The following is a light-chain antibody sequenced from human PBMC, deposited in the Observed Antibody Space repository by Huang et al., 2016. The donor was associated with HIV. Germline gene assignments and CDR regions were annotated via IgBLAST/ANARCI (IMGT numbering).Light chain of an antibody. CDR1: QSGGSK. CDR3: HQYNDWPGFT. V-gene: IGKV3-15*01. CDR2: GAS. J-gene: IGKJ3*01. Sequence: EEVMTQSPATLSVSPGERATLSCRASQSGGSKLAWYQQKPGQAPRLLIYGASTRATGSPARCSGSGSGTDCTLTISSLQPEDFAVYYCHQYNDWPGFTFGPGTKVDMK.